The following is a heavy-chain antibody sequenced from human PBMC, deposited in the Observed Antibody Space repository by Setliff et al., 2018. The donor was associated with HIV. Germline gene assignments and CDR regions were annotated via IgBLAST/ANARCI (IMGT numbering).Heavy chain of an antibody. Sequence: ASVKVSCKASGYTFTRHYLHWVRLAPGQGLEWMGWISAYNGNTNYAQKLQGRVTMTTDTSTSTAYMELRSLRSDDTAVYYCARGYSGYDSYYFDYWGQGTLVTVSS. V-gene: IGHV1-18*04. CDR1: GYTFTRHY. J-gene: IGHJ4*02. D-gene: IGHD5-12*01. CDR2: ISAYNGNT. CDR3: ARGYSGYDSYYFDY.